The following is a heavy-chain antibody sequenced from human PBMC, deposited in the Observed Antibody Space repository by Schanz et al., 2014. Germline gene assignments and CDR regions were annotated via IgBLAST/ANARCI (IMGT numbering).Heavy chain of an antibody. CDR3: ARPSDSSWYLDV. CDR2: IYYNGTNK. J-gene: IGHJ6*03. V-gene: IGHV3-30*03. D-gene: IGHD2-21*02. Sequence: QVQLAESGGGVVQPGRSLRLSCAASGFNFSNYDIHWVRQAPGKGLEWVALIYYNGTNKYYADSVKGRFAISRDNSQNTLYLQMNTLRTEDTAVYYCARPSDSSWYLDVWGKGTTXTVSS. CDR1: GFNFSNYD.